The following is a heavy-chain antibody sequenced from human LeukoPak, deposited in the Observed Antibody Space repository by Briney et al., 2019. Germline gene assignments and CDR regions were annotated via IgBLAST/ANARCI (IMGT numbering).Heavy chain of an antibody. V-gene: IGHV1-24*01. Sequence: GASVKVSCKVSGYTLTELSMHWVRQAPGKGLEWMGGFDPEDGETIYAQKFQGRVTMTEDTSTDTAYMELSSLRSEDTAVYYCATDGVDIVATKRTEDAFDIWGQGTMVTVSS. CDR1: GYTLTELS. J-gene: IGHJ3*02. CDR2: FDPEDGET. CDR3: ATDGVDIVATKRTEDAFDI. D-gene: IGHD5-12*01.